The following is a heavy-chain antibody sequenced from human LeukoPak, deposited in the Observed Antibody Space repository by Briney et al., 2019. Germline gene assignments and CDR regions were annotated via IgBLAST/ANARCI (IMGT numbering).Heavy chain of an antibody. Sequence: GGSLRLSCAASGFTFDDYGMSWVRQAPGKGLEWVSAISGSGGSTYYADSVEGRFTISRDNSKNTLYLQMNSLRAEDTAVYYCAKDPAGSSGWFDYWGQGTLVTVSS. V-gene: IGHV3-23*01. CDR2: ISGSGGST. CDR1: GFTFDDYG. D-gene: IGHD6-19*01. J-gene: IGHJ4*02. CDR3: AKDPAGSSGWFDY.